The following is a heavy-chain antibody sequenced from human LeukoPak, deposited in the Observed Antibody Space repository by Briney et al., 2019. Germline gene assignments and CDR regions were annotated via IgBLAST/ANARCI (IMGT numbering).Heavy chain of an antibody. D-gene: IGHD5-12*01. Sequence: ASMKVSCKASGYTFTSYNINWVRQPTGQGLEWMGWMNPNSGNTGYAQKFQGRVTMTRNTSISTAYMELSSLRSEDTAVYYCARVSSVWLHRRKDPRYYYYGMDVWGQGTTVTVSS. V-gene: IGHV1-8*01. CDR3: ARVSSVWLHRRKDPRYYYYGMDV. J-gene: IGHJ6*02. CDR2: MNPNSGNT. CDR1: GYTFTSYN.